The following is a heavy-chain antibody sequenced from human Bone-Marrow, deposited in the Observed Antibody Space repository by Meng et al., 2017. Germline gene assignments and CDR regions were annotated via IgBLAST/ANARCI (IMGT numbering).Heavy chain of an antibody. CDR3: ANDMGYYDILTGYYNVPGAFDI. CDR2: IYYSGST. J-gene: IGHJ3*02. D-gene: IGHD3-9*01. CDR1: GGSISSSSYY. Sequence: SETLSLTCTVSGGSISSSSYYWGWIRQPPGKGLEWIGSIYYSGSTYYNPSLKSRVTISVDTSKNQFSLKLSSVTAADTAVYYCANDMGYYDILTGYYNVPGAFDIWGQATMVTVSS. V-gene: IGHV4-39*07.